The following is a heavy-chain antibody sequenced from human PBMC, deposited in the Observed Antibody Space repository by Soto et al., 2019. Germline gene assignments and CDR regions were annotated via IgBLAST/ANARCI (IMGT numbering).Heavy chain of an antibody. CDR3: ARDGVATRLRPFDY. V-gene: IGHV3-21*01. Sequence: GGSLRLSCAASGFTFSSYSMNWVRQAPGKGLEWVSSISSSSSYIYYANSVKGRFTISRDNAKNSLYLQMNSLRAEDTAVYYCARDGVATRLRPFDYWGQGTLVTVSS. J-gene: IGHJ4*02. CDR2: ISSSSSYI. CDR1: GFTFSSYS. D-gene: IGHD5-12*01.